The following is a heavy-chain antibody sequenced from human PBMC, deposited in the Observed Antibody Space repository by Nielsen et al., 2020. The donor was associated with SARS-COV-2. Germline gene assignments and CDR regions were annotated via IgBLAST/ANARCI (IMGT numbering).Heavy chain of an antibody. Sequence: SETLSLICSVSGDSISGSDYYWTWIRQPPGKGLEWIGYIYYSGYTSYNPSLKSRVTISVDTSENQFSLELRSVTAADTAVYYCARDAYGDSSFYSYGLDVWGQGTTVAVSS. CDR3: ARDAYGDSSFYSYGLDV. CDR2: IYYSGYT. J-gene: IGHJ6*02. CDR1: GDSISGSDYY. V-gene: IGHV4-30-4*01. D-gene: IGHD4-17*01.